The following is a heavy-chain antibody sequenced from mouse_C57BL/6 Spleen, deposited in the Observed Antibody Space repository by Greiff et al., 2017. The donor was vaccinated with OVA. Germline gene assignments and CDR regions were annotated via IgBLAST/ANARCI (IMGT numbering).Heavy chain of an antibody. CDR3: ARYAEGDY. J-gene: IGHJ4*01. Sequence: VQLQQSGPELVKPGASVKIPCKASGYTFTDYNMDWVKQSHGKSLEWIGDINPNNGGTSYNQKFKGKATLTVDKSSSTAYMELRSLTSEDTAVYYCARYAEGDYWGQGTSVTVSS. V-gene: IGHV1-18*01. CDR1: GYTFTDYN. CDR2: INPNNGGT.